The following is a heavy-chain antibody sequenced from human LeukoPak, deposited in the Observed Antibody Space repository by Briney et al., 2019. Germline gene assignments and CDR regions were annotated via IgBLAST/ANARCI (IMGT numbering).Heavy chain of an antibody. Sequence: GGSLRLSCAASGFTFSSYSMNWVRQAPGKGLEWVSSSSSSSSYIYYADSVKGRFTISRDNAKNSLYLQMNSLRAEDTAVYYCASSIVDTAMVMIDYWGQGTLVTVSS. CDR1: GFTFSSYS. V-gene: IGHV3-21*01. J-gene: IGHJ4*02. D-gene: IGHD5-18*01. CDR3: ASSIVDTAMVMIDY. CDR2: SSSSSSYI.